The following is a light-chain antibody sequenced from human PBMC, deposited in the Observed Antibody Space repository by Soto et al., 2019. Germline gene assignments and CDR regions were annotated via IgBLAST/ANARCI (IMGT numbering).Light chain of an antibody. J-gene: IGKJ1*01. CDR3: QQYGISLWT. V-gene: IGKV3-20*01. CDR2: GAS. Sequence: EFVLTQSPGTLSLSPGERATLSCRASQSVSSSYLAWYQQKPGQAPRLLIYGASSRATGIPDRFSGSGSGTDFTLTISILEPEDFAVYYCQQYGISLWTFGEGTKVDI. CDR1: QSVSSSY.